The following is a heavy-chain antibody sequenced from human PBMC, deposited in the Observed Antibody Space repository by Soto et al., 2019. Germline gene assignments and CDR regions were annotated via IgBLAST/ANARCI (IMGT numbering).Heavy chain of an antibody. V-gene: IGHV1-2*04. CDR1: GYTFTDYY. D-gene: IGHD3-22*01. CDR3: ARHRSPYKYTSSRYRTYYYYGMDV. CDR2: INPNSGDT. J-gene: IGHJ6*02. Sequence: ASVKVSCKASGYTFTDYYIHWVRQAPGQGLEWMGWINPNSGDTNYVQKFQGWVTMTRDTSISTAYMEMSRLRSDDTAVYYCARHRSPYKYTSSRYRTYYYYGMDVWGQGTTLTVTS.